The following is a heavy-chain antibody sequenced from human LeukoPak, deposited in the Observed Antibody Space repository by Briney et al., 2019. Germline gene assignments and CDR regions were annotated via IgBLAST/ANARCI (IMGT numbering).Heavy chain of an antibody. CDR1: GGSISASSYY. CDR3: ARRGSGSRGDFGY. J-gene: IGHJ4*02. CDR2: ISYSGTT. Sequence: SETLSLTCTVSGGSISASSYYWGWIRQPPGKGLEWIATISYSGTTYYNPSLQSRVTISVDTSKNQYSLNLSSVTAADTAVYYCARRGSGSRGDFGYWGQGTLVTVSS. V-gene: IGHV4-39*01. D-gene: IGHD2-15*01.